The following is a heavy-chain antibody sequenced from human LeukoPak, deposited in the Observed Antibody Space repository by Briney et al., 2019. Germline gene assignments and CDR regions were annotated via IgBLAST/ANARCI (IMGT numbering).Heavy chain of an antibody. CDR3: ARVTTGSYYSDR. J-gene: IGHJ5*02. CDR1: GVSISSFY. CDR2: IYTRGST. D-gene: IGHD1-26*01. V-gene: IGHV4-4*07. Sequence: SSETLSLTCTVSGVSISSFYWNWIRQPAGKGLEWIGRIYTRGSTNYNPSLKSRVTMSVDTSKNQLSLKLRSVTAADTAVYYCARVTTGSYYSDRWGQGTLVTVSS.